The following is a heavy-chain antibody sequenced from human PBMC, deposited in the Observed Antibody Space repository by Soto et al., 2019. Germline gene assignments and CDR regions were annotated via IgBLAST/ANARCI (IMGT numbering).Heavy chain of an antibody. J-gene: IGHJ4*02. D-gene: IGHD3-9*01. Sequence: SVKVSCKASGGTFSSYAISWVRQAPGQGLEWMGGIIPIFGTANYAQKFQGRVTITADESTSTAYMELSSLRSEDTAVYYCARKTRVYDILTGYNYFDYWGQGTLVTVSS. CDR2: IIPIFGTA. V-gene: IGHV1-69*13. CDR1: GGTFSSYA. CDR3: ARKTRVYDILTGYNYFDY.